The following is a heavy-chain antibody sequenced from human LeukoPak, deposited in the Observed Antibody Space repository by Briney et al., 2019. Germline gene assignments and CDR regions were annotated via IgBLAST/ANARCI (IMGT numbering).Heavy chain of an antibody. J-gene: IGHJ4*02. V-gene: IGHV4-59*01. D-gene: IGHD1-26*01. CDR1: GGSISSYY. CDR2: IYYSGST. Sequence: SETLSLTCTVSGGSISSYYWSWIRQPPGKGLEWIGYIYYSGSTNYNPSLKSRVTISVDTSKNQFSLKLSSVTAADTAVYYCARDQIVGATEGFDYWGQGTLVTVSS. CDR3: ARDQIVGATEGFDY.